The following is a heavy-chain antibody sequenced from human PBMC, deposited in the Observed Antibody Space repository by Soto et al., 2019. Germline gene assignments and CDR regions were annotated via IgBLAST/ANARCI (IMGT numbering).Heavy chain of an antibody. D-gene: IGHD6-13*01. CDR1: GFTFSSYA. Sequence: GGSLRLSCVGSGFTFSSYAIHWVRQAPGQGLEWVSGISGSGGTTFYADSVKGRFTISRDNSKNTLYLQVNSLKAEDTAAYYCAKDLGYTSSWYYALHIWGQGTMVTVSS. CDR3: AKDLGYTSSWYYALHI. V-gene: IGHV3-23*01. CDR2: ISGSGGTT. J-gene: IGHJ3*02.